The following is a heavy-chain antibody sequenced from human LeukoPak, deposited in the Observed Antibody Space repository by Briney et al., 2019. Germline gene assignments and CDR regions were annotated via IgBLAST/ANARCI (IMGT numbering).Heavy chain of an antibody. V-gene: IGHV3-30-3*01. CDR2: ISYDGSNK. Sequence: PGGSLRLSCAASGFTFSSYAMHWVRQAPGKGLEWVAVISYDGSNKYYADSVKGRFTISRDNAKNSLYLQMNSLRAEDTAVYYCARVTHDYAAHFDYWGQGTLVTVSS. J-gene: IGHJ4*02. D-gene: IGHD4-17*01. CDR3: ARVTHDYAAHFDY. CDR1: GFTFSSYA.